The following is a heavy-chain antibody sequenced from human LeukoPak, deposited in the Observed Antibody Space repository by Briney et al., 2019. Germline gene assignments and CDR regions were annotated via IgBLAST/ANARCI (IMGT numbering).Heavy chain of an antibody. Sequence: ASVKVSCKASGYTFTGYYIHWVRQAPGQGLEWMGWINPNGGGTNYAQNFQGRVTMTTDTSISTAYMELSRLRSDDTAVYYCARDLWPRNFGVVTINWFDPWGQGTLVTVSS. V-gene: IGHV1-2*02. CDR1: GYTFTGYY. CDR2: INPNGGGT. J-gene: IGHJ5*02. D-gene: IGHD3-3*01. CDR3: ARDLWPRNFGVVTINWFDP.